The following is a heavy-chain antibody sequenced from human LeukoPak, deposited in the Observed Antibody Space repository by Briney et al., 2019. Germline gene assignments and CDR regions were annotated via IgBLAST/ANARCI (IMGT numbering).Heavy chain of an antibody. D-gene: IGHD3-3*01. CDR1: GYTLTELS. Sequence: ASVKVSCKVSGYTLTELSIHWVRQAPGKGLEWMGGFDPENGEIIYAQKFQGRVTMTEDRSGDTAYMELSSLRSEDTAVYYCARDLHLTLEWVTTGAFDIWGQGTMVTVSS. J-gene: IGHJ3*02. CDR3: ARDLHLTLEWVTTGAFDI. CDR2: FDPENGEI. V-gene: IGHV1-24*01.